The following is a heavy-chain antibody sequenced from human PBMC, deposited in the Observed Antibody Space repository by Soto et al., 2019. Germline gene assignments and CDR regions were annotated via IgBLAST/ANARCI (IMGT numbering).Heavy chain of an antibody. D-gene: IGHD3-16*01. CDR2: IVVGSGNT. Sequence: SVKVSCKASGFTFTSSAVQWVRQARGQRLEWIGWIVVGSGNTNYAQEFQGRVAMTRDTSINTAYMELSRLRTDDTAVYYCATLGAGAFDYWGQGTLVTVSS. J-gene: IGHJ4*02. CDR3: ATLGAGAFDY. CDR1: GFTFTSSA. V-gene: IGHV1-58*01.